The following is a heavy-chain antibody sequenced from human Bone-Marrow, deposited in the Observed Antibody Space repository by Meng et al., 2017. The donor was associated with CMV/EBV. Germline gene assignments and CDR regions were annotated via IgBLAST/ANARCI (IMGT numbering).Heavy chain of an antibody. CDR3: ASAWYGSGSLPFAY. Sequence: GESLKISCAASGFTFSSYAMSWVRQAPGKGLEWVSAISGSGGSTYYADSVKGRFTISRDNSKNTLYLQMNSLRAEDTAVYYCASAWYGSGSLPFAYWGPGPLVNVAS. CDR1: GFTFSSYA. D-gene: IGHD3-10*01. CDR2: ISGSGGST. V-gene: IGHV3-23*01. J-gene: IGHJ4*02.